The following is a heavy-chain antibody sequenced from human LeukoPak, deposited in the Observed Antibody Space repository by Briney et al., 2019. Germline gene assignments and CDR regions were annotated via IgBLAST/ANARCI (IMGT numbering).Heavy chain of an antibody. Sequence: SETLSLTCAVSGGSISSGGYSWRWIRQPPGKGLEWIGYIYHSGSSYYNPSLKSRVTISVDRSKNQFSLKLSSVTAADTAVYYCAREMGRSWGQGTLVTVSS. J-gene: IGHJ4*02. V-gene: IGHV4-30-2*01. CDR3: AREMGRS. CDR2: IYHSGSS. D-gene: IGHD5-24*01. CDR1: GGSISSGGYS.